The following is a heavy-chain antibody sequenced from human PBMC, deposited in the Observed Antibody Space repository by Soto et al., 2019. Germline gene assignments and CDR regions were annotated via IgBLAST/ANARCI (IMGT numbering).Heavy chain of an antibody. CDR1: GFTFNNAW. CDR2: IKSKTDGGTT. Sequence: EVQLVESGGGLVKPGGSLRLSCAASGFTFNNAWMNWVRQAPGKGLEWVGRIKSKTDGGTTDYAAPMKARFTISRDDSKNTLYLQMNSLKTEDTAVYYCTTLHYYDSSGYNYWGQGTLVTVSS. D-gene: IGHD3-22*01. J-gene: IGHJ4*02. V-gene: IGHV3-15*07. CDR3: TTLHYYDSSGYNY.